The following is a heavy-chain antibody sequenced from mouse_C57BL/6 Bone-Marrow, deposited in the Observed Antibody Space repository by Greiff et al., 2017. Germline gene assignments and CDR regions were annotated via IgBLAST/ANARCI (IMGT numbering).Heavy chain of an antibody. D-gene: IGHD2-4*01. V-gene: IGHV1-52*01. Sequence: QVQLKQPGAELVRPGSSVKLSCKASGYTFTSYWMHWVKQRPIQGLEWIGNIDPSDSETHYNQKFKDKATLTVDKSSSTAYMQLSSLTSEDSAVYYCARQNYDYERYYFDYWGQGTTLTVSS. CDR3: ARQNYDYERYYFDY. J-gene: IGHJ2*01. CDR1: GYTFTSYW. CDR2: IDPSDSET.